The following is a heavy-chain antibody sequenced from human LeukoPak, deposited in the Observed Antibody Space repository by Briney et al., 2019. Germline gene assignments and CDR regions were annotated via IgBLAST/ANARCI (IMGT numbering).Heavy chain of an antibody. Sequence: SETLSLTCTVSGGSISSYYWGWIRQPPGKGLEWIGYIYYSGSTNYNPSLKSRVTISVDTSKNQFSLKLSSVTAADTAVYYCATNAGYCSSTSCYSWFDPWGQGTLVTVSS. D-gene: IGHD2-2*01. V-gene: IGHV4-59*01. CDR3: ATNAGYCSSTSCYSWFDP. CDR1: GGSISSYY. J-gene: IGHJ5*02. CDR2: IYYSGST.